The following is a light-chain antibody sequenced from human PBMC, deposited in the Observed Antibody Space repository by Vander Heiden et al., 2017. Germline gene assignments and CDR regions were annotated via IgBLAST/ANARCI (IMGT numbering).Light chain of an antibody. J-gene: IGLJ3*02. V-gene: IGLV1-36*01. CDR3: AAWDDTVSGPV. CDR2: YDD. Sequence: QSVLTQPPSVSEAPGQRVTISCSGSNSNIGNNAVSWYQQLPGKAPRLLIYYDDLLTSGVSDRFSGSKSGTSASLAISGLQSEDEATYYCAAWDDTVSGPVFGGGTQLTV. CDR1: NSNIGNNA.